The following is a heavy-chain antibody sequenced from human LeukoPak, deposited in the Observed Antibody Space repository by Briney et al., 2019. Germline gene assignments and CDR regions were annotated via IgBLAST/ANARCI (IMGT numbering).Heavy chain of an antibody. CDR2: IWYDGSNK. CDR1: GFTFSSYG. Sequence: GGSLRLSCAASGFTFSSYGMHWVRQAPGKGLEWVAVIWYDGSNKYYADSVKGRFTISRDNSKNTLYLQMNSLRAEDTAVYYCARDPEVVVTPGYYFDYWGQGTLVTVSS. CDR3: ARDPEVVVTPGYYFDY. D-gene: IGHD3-22*01. V-gene: IGHV3-33*01. J-gene: IGHJ4*02.